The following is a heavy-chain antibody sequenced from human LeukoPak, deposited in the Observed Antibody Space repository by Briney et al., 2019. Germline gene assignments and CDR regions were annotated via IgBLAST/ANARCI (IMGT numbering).Heavy chain of an antibody. CDR2: ISANGGNT. J-gene: IGHJ3*02. CDR3: AKSVVVPAAPDGVFDI. Sequence: PGGSLRLSCAASGFTFSSYVMSWVRQAPGKGLEWVSGISANGGNTYYADSVKGRFTISRDNSKNTLYVQMNNLRAEDTAVYYCAKSVVVPAAPDGVFDIWGQGTKVTVSS. D-gene: IGHD2-2*01. CDR1: GFTFSSYV. V-gene: IGHV3-23*01.